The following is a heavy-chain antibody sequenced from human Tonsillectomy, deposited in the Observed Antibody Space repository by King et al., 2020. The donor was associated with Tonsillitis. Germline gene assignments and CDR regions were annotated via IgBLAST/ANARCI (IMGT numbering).Heavy chain of an antibody. CDR2: IKSDGSRT. D-gene: IGHD3-3*01. J-gene: IGHJ3*02. Sequence: VQLVESGGDLVQPGGSLRLSCAASGFTFSSYWMHWVRHAPGKGLVWVSRIKSDGSRTSYADAVKGRFTISRGNAKNTLYLQMNSLRAEDTAVYYCAREGATIFGVGNGAFDIWGQGTMLTVSS. V-gene: IGHV3-74*01. CDR3: AREGATIFGVGNGAFDI. CDR1: GFTFSSYW.